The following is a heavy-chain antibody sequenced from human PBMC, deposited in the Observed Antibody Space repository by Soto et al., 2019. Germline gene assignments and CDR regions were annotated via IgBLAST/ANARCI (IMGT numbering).Heavy chain of an antibody. CDR1: GCSFRHCW. V-gene: IGHV5-51*01. CDR2: IYPGDSDT. J-gene: IGHJ4*02. CDR3: ARHDTTEYESGAHYYGDY. D-gene: IGHD3-22*01. Sequence: PGESLETSCESFGCSFRHCWIGWARKVPGTGLVMVGIIYPGDSDTIYKPSFQVHIINSANKPISTAYLQWISLKTSDTAIYYCARHDTTEYESGAHYYGDYWGQGTQVTVSS.